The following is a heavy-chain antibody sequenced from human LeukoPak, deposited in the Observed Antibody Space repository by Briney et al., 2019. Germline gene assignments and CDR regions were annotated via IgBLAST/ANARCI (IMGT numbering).Heavy chain of an antibody. CDR3: ARVPPDGSIAARLLVVGYYYYYMDV. CDR1: GYSISSGYY. Sequence: KASETLSLTCTVSGYSISSGYYWGWIRQPPGKGLEWIGSIYHSGSTYYNPSLKSRVTISVDTSKNQFSLKLSSVTAADTAVYYCARVPPDGSIAARLLVVGYYYYYMDVWGKGTTVTVSS. J-gene: IGHJ6*03. D-gene: IGHD6-6*01. V-gene: IGHV4-38-2*02. CDR2: IYHSGST.